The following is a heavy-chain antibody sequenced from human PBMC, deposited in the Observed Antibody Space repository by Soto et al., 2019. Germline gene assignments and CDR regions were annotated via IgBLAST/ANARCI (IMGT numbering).Heavy chain of an antibody. V-gene: IGHV1-69*13. CDR1: GGPFISYA. D-gene: IGHD3-3*01. J-gene: IGHJ6*02. CDR2: IIPIFGTA. Sequence: VKVSCTASGGPFISYAIIWVRQAPGQGLEWMGGIIPIFGTANYAQKFQGRVTITADKSTSTAYMELSSLRSEDTAAYYCASIPKDYDFWSGYYQPDYYYYYGMDVWGQGTTVTVSS. CDR3: ASIPKDYDFWSGYYQPDYYYYYGMDV.